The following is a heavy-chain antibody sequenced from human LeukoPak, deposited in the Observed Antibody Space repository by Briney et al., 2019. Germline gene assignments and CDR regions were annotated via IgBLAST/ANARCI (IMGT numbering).Heavy chain of an antibody. V-gene: IGHV3-33*06. CDR3: AKERLRYQLLWYY. CDR1: GFTFSSYG. Sequence: PGRSLRLSCAASGFTFSSYGMHWVRQAPGKGLEWVAVIWYDGSNKYYADSVKGRFTISRDNSKNTLYLQMNSLRAEDTAVYYCAKERLRYQLLWYYWGQGTLVTVSS. CDR2: IWYDGSNK. D-gene: IGHD2-2*01. J-gene: IGHJ4*02.